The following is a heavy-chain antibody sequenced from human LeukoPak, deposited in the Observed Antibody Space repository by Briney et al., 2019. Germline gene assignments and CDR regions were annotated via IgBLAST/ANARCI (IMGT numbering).Heavy chain of an antibody. CDR3: ARDDIVVVPAARSWFDP. D-gene: IGHD2-2*01. Sequence: ASVKVSFKASGYTFTSYGISWVRQAPGQGLEWMGWISAYNGNTNYAQKLQGGVTMTTDTSTSTAYMELRSLRSDDTAVYYCARDDIVVVPAARSWFDPWGQGTLVTVSS. CDR1: GYTFTSYG. CDR2: ISAYNGNT. V-gene: IGHV1-18*01. J-gene: IGHJ5*02.